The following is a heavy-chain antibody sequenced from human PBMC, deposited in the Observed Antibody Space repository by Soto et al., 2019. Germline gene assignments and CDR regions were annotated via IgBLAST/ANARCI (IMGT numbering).Heavy chain of an antibody. Sequence: QLLESGGGLIQPGGSLRLSCVASEFTFSSYAMNWVRQGPGTGLEWVAVIDSDDGKTYYANAVKGRFSISRDNSKNTLFLQMNSLRVEDTATYYCVKAGYTSGLLWGQGTLVTV. CDR3: VKAGYTSGLL. CDR1: EFTFSSYA. D-gene: IGHD6-25*01. V-gene: IGHV3-23*01. J-gene: IGHJ4*02. CDR2: IDSDDGKT.